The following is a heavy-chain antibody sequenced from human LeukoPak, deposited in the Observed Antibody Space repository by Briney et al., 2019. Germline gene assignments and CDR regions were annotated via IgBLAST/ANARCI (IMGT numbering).Heavy chain of an antibody. CDR1: GFTFSRYW. CDR3: GRDSPGYGGYSY. V-gene: IGHV3-7*04. J-gene: IGHJ4*02. D-gene: IGHD5-12*01. CDR2: IKEDGSAK. Sequence: GGSLRLSCTASGFTFSRYWMTWVRQAPGKGLEWVANIKEDGSAKYYVDSMKGRFTISRDNAKNSLYLQLNSLRAEDTAVYYCGRDSPGYGGYSYWGQGTLVTVSS.